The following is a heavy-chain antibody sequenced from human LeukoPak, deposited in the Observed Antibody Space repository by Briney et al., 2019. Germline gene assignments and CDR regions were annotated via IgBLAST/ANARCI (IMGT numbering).Heavy chain of an antibody. CDR3: ARDPYDFLNDILTGSSGPR. CDR1: GFNFSSYW. J-gene: IGHJ4*02. Sequence: GGSLRLSCAASGFNFSSYWMTWVRLAPGKGLEWVANIREDGSEKYYVDSVKGRFTISRDNAKNSLYLQVNSLRAEDTAVYYCARDPYDFLNDILTGSSGPRWGQGTLVTVSS. CDR2: IREDGSEK. D-gene: IGHD3-9*01. V-gene: IGHV3-7*01.